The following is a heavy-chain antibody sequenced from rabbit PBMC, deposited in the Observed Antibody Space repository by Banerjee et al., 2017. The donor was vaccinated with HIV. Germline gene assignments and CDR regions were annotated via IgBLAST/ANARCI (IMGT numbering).Heavy chain of an antibody. V-gene: IGHV1S40*01. CDR3: ARDLAGVIGWNFNL. J-gene: IGHJ4*01. Sequence: QSLEESGGDLVKPEGSLTITCTASGFSFSNKYVMCWVRQAPGKGLEWIGCINSSSRNVVYASWATGRFTISLDNAQNTVFLQMTSLTAADTASYFCARDLAGVIGWNFNLWGPGTLVTVS. D-gene: IGHD4-1*01. CDR2: INSSSRNV. CDR1: GFSFSNKYV.